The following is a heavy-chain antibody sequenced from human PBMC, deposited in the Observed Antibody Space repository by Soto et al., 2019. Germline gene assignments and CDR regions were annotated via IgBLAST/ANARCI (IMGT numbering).Heavy chain of an antibody. CDR2: ISYDGSNK. CDR1: GFTFSSYG. D-gene: IGHD6-6*01. J-gene: IGHJ6*02. Sequence: QVQLVESGGGVVQPGRSLRLSCAASGFTFSSYGMHWVRQAPGKGLEWVAVISYDGSNKYYADSVKGRFTISRDNSKNTLYLQMNRLRAEDTAVYYCAKDEQLEVEYYYYYGMDVWGQGTTVTVSS. CDR3: AKDEQLEVEYYYYYGMDV. V-gene: IGHV3-30*18.